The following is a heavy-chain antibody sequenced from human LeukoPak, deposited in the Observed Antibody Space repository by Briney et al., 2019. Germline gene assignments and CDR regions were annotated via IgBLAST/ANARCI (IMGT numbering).Heavy chain of an antibody. J-gene: IGHJ6*03. Sequence: GASVKVSCKASGGTFSSYAISWVRQAPGQGLEWMGGIIPIFGTANYAQKFQGRVTITADKSTSTACMELSSLRSEDTAVYYCAALGPYYYYYYMDVWGKGTTVTVSS. V-gene: IGHV1-69*06. CDR3: AALGPYYYYYYMDV. CDR2: IIPIFGTA. CDR1: GGTFSSYA.